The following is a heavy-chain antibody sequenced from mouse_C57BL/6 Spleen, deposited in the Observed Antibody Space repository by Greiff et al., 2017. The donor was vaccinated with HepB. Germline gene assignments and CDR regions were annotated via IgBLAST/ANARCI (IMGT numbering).Heavy chain of an antibody. Sequence: QVQLQQSGAELARPGASVKLSCKASGYTFTSYGISWVKQRTGQGLEWIGEIYPRSGNTYYNEKFKGKGTLTADKSSSTAYMELRSLTSEDSAVYFCARGIYYGNPWFAYWGQGTLVTVSA. V-gene: IGHV1-81*01. CDR1: GYTFTSYG. CDR2: IYPRSGNT. D-gene: IGHD2-1*01. CDR3: ARGIYYGNPWFAY. J-gene: IGHJ3*01.